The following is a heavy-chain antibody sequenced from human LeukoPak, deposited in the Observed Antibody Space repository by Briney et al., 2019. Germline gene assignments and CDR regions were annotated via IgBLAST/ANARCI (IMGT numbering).Heavy chain of an antibody. D-gene: IGHD4-11*01. CDR1: GGSISSYY. Sequence: SETLSLTCTVSGGSISSYYWSWLRQPPGKGPEWIGYIYYSGSTSYNPSLKSRVTISVDTSKNQFSLRLSSVTAADTAVYYCARGITVGWANYFDYWGQGTLVTVSS. CDR3: ARGITVGWANYFDY. J-gene: IGHJ4*02. CDR2: IYYSGST. V-gene: IGHV4-59*01.